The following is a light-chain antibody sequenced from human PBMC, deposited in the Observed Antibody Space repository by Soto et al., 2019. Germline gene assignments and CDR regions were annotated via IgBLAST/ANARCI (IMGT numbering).Light chain of an antibody. Sequence: QSALTQPASVSGSPGQSITISCTGTSSDVGGYNYVSWYQQHPGKAPKLMIYAVTDRPSGVSNRFSGSKSGNTASLTISGLQAEDEADYYCNSYTSSSSSYVFGTGTKLTVL. CDR3: NSYTSSSSSYV. CDR2: AVT. V-gene: IGLV2-14*01. CDR1: SSDVGGYNY. J-gene: IGLJ1*01.